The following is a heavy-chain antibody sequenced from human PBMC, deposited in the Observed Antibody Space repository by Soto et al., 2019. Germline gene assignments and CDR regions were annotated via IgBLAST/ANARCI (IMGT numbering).Heavy chain of an antibody. V-gene: IGHV3-23*01. CDR3: AKGGGSIDYYDTSGYYLYYYYAMDV. Sequence: EVQLLESGGGLVQPGGSLRLSCAASGFTFSSYAMTWVRKAPGKGLEWVSVLSGSGVSTYYADSVKGRFTISRDNSKNTLYLQMNIPRAEDTAVYYWAKGGGSIDYYDTSGYYLYYYYAMDVWGQGTRVSVSS. CDR2: LSGSGVST. D-gene: IGHD3-22*01. J-gene: IGHJ6*02. CDR1: GFTFSSYA.